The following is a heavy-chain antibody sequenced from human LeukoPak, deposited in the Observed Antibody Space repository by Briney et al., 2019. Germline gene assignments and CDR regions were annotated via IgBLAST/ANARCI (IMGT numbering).Heavy chain of an antibody. V-gene: IGHV1-2*02. Sequence: ASVTVSCTSSGYTCTVYYMHWVRQAPRHGLERMEWINPNSDGTNFEQKFQGEVTMTRDTSISTAYMELSRLRSDDTAVYYCARGSCSSISCYAGAWDYYYYYMDVWGKGTTVTVSS. CDR3: ARGSCSSISCYAGAWDYYYYYMDV. CDR1: GYTCTVYY. J-gene: IGHJ6*03. CDR2: INPNSDGT. D-gene: IGHD2-2*01.